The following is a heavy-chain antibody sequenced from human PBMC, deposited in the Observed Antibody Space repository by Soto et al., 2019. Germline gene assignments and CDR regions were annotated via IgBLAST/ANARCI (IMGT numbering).Heavy chain of an antibody. D-gene: IGHD3-10*01. Sequence: ETLTVTWTVSGGFISSSSYYWGWIRQPPGRGLEWIGSIYYSGSTYYNPSLKSRVTISVDTSKNQFSLKLSSVTAADTAVYYCARRSSMVRGDPYYYYYMDVWGKGTTVTVS. J-gene: IGHJ6*03. CDR3: ARRSSMVRGDPYYYYYMDV. V-gene: IGHV4-39*01. CDR2: IYYSGST. CDR1: GGFISSSSYY.